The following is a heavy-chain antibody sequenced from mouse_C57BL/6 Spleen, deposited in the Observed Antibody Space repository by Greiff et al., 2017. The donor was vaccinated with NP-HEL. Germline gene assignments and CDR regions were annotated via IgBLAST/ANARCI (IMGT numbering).Heavy chain of an antibody. CDR1: GFTFSDYG. Sequence: EVMLVESGGGLVKPGGSLKLSCAASGFTFSDYGMHWVRQAPEKGLEWVAYISSGGSTIYYADTVKGRFTISRDNAKNTLFLQMTSLRSEDTAMYYCASRGYGISSDYAMDYWGQGTSVTVSS. V-gene: IGHV5-17*01. D-gene: IGHD1-1*01. J-gene: IGHJ4*01. CDR3: ASRGYGISSDYAMDY. CDR2: ISSGGSTI.